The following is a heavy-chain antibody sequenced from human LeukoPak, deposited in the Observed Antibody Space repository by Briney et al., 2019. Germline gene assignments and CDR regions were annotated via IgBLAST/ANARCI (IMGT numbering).Heavy chain of an antibody. CDR2: IKSKANGETI. Sequence: PGGSLRLSCVASGFTFSNAWMNWVRQAPGRGLEWVARIKSKANGETIDYAAPVKGRFTISRDDSKNTVYLQMNSLRTEDTALYYCATGIFFDYWGQGTLVIVSA. J-gene: IGHJ4*02. CDR1: GFTFSNAW. V-gene: IGHV3-15*01. CDR3: ATGIFFDY.